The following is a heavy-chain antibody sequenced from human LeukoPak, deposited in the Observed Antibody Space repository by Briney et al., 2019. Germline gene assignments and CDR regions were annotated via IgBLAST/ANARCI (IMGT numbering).Heavy chain of an antibody. Sequence: NTSQTLSLTCTVSGGSISSGDYYWGWIRQPPGKGLEWVGYIYYSGSTYSTPSLKSRLTISVDTYKNQFSLKLSSVTAADTAVYYCARLNCSGGSCYSVDHWGQGTLVTVSS. CDR3: ARLNCSGGSCYSVDH. CDR2: IYYSGST. D-gene: IGHD2-15*01. V-gene: IGHV4-30-4*01. J-gene: IGHJ5*02. CDR1: GGSISSGDYY.